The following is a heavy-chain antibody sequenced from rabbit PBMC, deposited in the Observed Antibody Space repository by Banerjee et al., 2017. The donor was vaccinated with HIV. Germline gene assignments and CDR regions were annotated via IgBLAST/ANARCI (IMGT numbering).Heavy chain of an antibody. CDR2: INTSSGNT. J-gene: IGHJ4*01. Sequence: QEQLEESGGDLVKPEGSLTLTCTASGFSFSNNYVMCWVRQAPGKGLEWIACINTSSGNTVYASWAKGRFTISKTTSTTVTLQMTSLTVADTATYFCARVTGSVWGVGFGLWGPGTLVTVS. CDR3: ARVTGSVWGVGFGL. V-gene: IGHV1S45*01. CDR1: GFSFSNNYV. D-gene: IGHD4-1*01.